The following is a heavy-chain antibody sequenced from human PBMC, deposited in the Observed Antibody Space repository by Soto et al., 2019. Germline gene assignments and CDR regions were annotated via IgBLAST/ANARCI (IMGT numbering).Heavy chain of an antibody. CDR2: ISSSSSTI. CDR3: ARDYYDSSGYYGLIDY. CDR1: GLTFSSYS. D-gene: IGHD3-22*01. V-gene: IGHV3-48*02. J-gene: IGHJ4*02. Sequence: GGSLRLSCAASGLTFSSYSMKWVRQAPGKGLEWVSYISSSSSTIYYADSVKGRFTISRDNAKNSLYLQMNSLRDEDTAVYYCARDYYDSSGYYGLIDYWGQGTLVTVSS.